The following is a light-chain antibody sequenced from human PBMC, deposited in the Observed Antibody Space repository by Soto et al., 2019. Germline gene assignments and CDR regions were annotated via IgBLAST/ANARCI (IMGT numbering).Light chain of an antibody. CDR1: RGISSY. CDR3: QQLNSYPQT. V-gene: IGKV1-9*01. CDR2: SAS. J-gene: IGKJ5*01. Sequence: IQLTQSPSSLSASVGDRVTITCQASRGISSYLAWYQQKPGKPPKLLVYSASTLQSGVPSRFSGSGSEPDFTLTISSLQPEDSATYFCQQLNSYPQTFGQGTRLEIK.